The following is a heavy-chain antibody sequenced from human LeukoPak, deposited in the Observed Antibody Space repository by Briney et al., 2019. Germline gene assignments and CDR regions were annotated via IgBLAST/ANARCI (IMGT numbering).Heavy chain of an antibody. CDR2: IIPIFGTA. CDR1: GGTFSSYA. Sequence: SVKVSCKAPGGTFSSYAISWVRQAPGQGLEWMGGIIPIFGTANYAQKFQGRVTITADKSTSTAYMELSSLRSEDTAVYYCARDREGGGYDYGYWGQGTLVTVSS. CDR3: ARDREGGGYDYGY. D-gene: IGHD5-12*01. J-gene: IGHJ4*02. V-gene: IGHV1-69*06.